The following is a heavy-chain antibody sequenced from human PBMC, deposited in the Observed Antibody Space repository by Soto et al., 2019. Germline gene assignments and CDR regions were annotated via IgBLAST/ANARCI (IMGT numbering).Heavy chain of an antibody. CDR2: ISAYNGNT. D-gene: IGHD5-18*01. Sequence: ASVKVSCKASGYTFTSYGISWVRQAPGQGLEWTGWISAYNGNTNYAQNLQGRVTMATDTSTSTAYMELRSLRSDDTAVYYCARDEDAAMPHFFDYWGQGTPVTVSS. CDR1: GYTFTSYG. V-gene: IGHV1-18*04. CDR3: ARDEDAAMPHFFDY. J-gene: IGHJ4*02.